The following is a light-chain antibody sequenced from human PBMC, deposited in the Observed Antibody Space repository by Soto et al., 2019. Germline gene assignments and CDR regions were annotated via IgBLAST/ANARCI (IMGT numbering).Light chain of an antibody. V-gene: IGKV3-11*01. CDR3: QQRSNWPLT. Sequence: EIVLTQSPATLSLSPGESATLFCRASQSVSSYFAWYQQKPGQAPNLLIYDASNRATGIPARFSGSGSGTDFTLNISSLEPEDFAVYYCQQRSNWPLTFGQGTRLEIK. CDR2: DAS. CDR1: QSVSSY. J-gene: IGKJ5*01.